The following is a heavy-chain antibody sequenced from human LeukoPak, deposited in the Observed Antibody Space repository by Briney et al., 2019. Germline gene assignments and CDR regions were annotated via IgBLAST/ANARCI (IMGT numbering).Heavy chain of an antibody. CDR3: ARLRLGTNDFDY. CDR2: INHSGST. V-gene: IGHV4-34*01. J-gene: IGHJ4*02. D-gene: IGHD3-3*01. CDR1: GGSFSGYY. Sequence: PSETLSLTCAVYGGSFSGYYWSWIRRPPGKGLEWIGEINHSGSTNYNPSLKSRVTISVDTSKNQFSLKLSSVTAADTAVYYCARLRLGTNDFDYWGQGTLVTVSS.